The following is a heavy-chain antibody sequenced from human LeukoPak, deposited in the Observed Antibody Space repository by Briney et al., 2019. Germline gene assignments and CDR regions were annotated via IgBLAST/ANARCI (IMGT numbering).Heavy chain of an antibody. Sequence: PGRSLRLSCAASGVTFSSYGMHWVRQAPGKGLEWVSGISWNSGSIGYADTVKGRFTISRDNAKNSLYLQMNSLRAEDTALYYCAKDAASAAATNWFDPWGQGTLVTVSS. CDR2: ISWNSGSI. J-gene: IGHJ5*02. D-gene: IGHD6-13*01. CDR1: GVTFSSYG. CDR3: AKDAASAAATNWFDP. V-gene: IGHV3-9*01.